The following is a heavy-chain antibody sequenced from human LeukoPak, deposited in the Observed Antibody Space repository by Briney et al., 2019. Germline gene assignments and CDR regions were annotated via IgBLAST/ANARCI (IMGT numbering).Heavy chain of an antibody. CDR1: GFTFNSYS. V-gene: IGHV3-21*01. J-gene: IGHJ4*02. D-gene: IGHD6-19*01. CDR2: ISSSSSYI. Sequence: PGGSLRLSCAASGFTFNSYSMNWVRQAPGKGLEWVSSISSSSSYIYYADSVKGRFTISRDNAKNSLYLQMNSLRAEDTAVYYCAREIYHIAVIGDWGQGTLVTVSS. CDR3: AREIYHIAVIGD.